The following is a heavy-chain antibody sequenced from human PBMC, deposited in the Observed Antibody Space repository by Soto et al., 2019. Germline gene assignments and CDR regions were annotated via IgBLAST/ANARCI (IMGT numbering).Heavy chain of an antibody. CDR2: IKQDGSEK. Sequence: EVQLVESGGGLVQPGGSLRLSCAASGFTFSSYWMSWVRQAPGKGLEWVANIKQDGSEKYYVDSVKGRFTISRDNAKNSLYLQMNSRRAEDTAVYYCARDEPTMVRGVIINGFDYWGQGTLVTVSS. V-gene: IGHV3-7*01. J-gene: IGHJ4*02. CDR3: ARDEPTMVRGVIINGFDY. CDR1: GFTFSSYW. D-gene: IGHD3-10*01.